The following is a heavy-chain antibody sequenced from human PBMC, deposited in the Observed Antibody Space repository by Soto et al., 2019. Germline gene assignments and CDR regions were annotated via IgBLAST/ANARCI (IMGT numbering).Heavy chain of an antibody. CDR3: ARDIRRGRYFDD. D-gene: IGHD3-9*01. J-gene: IGHJ4*02. CDR1: GGSISSGGYY. Sequence: QVQLQESGPGLVKPSQTMSLTCTVSGGSISSGGYYWSCIRQHPGKGLEWIGYIYYSGSTYYNPSLKSRVTISVDPSKNQFSLKLSSVTAADTAVYYCARDIRRGRYFDDWGQGTLVTVSS. V-gene: IGHV4-31*03. CDR2: IYYSGST.